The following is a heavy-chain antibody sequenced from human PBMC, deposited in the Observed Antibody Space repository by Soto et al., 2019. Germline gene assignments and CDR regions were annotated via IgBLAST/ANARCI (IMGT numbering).Heavy chain of an antibody. V-gene: IGHV1-18*01. D-gene: IGHD3-10*01. J-gene: IGHJ4*02. CDR1: GYTFTSYG. Sequence: QVKLVQSGAEVKKPGASVKVSCKASGYTFTSYGISWVRQAPGQGLEWMGWISTYNGNTKYAQKLQGRVTMTTDTYTSTAYMELRSLRSDDTAGFYCAREMVRGVGSDYWGQGTLVTVSS. CDR2: ISTYNGNT. CDR3: AREMVRGVGSDY.